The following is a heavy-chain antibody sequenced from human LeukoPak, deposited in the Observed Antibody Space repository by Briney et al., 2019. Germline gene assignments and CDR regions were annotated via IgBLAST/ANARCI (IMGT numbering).Heavy chain of an antibody. CDR3: ATSQDGYGDPGLWAFDI. CDR1: GYTLTELS. Sequence: ASVKVSCKVSGYTLTELSMHWVRQAPGKWLEWMGGFDPEDGETIYAQKFQGRVTMTEDTSTDTAYMELSSLRSEDTAVYYCATSQDGYGDPGLWAFDIWGQGTMVTVSS. J-gene: IGHJ3*02. D-gene: IGHD4-17*01. V-gene: IGHV1-24*01. CDR2: FDPEDGET.